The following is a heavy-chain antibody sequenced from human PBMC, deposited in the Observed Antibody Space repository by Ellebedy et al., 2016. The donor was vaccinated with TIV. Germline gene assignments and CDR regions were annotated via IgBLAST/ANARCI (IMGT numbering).Heavy chain of an antibody. CDR3: ATSGGSPWSFDY. V-gene: IGHV1-69*13. J-gene: IGHJ4*02. Sequence: SVKVSCXASGGTFSSYAISWVRQAPGQGLEWMGGIIPIFGTANYAQKFQGRVTITADESTSTAYMELSSLRSEDTAVYYCATSGGSPWSFDYWGQGTLVTVSS. CDR1: GGTFSSYA. CDR2: IIPIFGTA. D-gene: IGHD2-15*01.